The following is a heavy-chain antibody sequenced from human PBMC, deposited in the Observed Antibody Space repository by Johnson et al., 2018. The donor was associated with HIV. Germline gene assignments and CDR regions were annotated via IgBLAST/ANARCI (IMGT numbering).Heavy chain of an antibody. V-gene: IGHV3-30*04. CDR3: AREGGIAAAGTDAFDI. J-gene: IGHJ3*02. CDR2: ISFDGSNE. D-gene: IGHD6-13*01. Sequence: VQLVESGGGVVQPGRSLRLSCAASGFTFSSYAMHWVRQAPGKGLEWVAVISFDGSNEYYADSVKGRFTISRDNAKNSLYLQMNSLRAEDTAVYYCAREGGIAAAGTDAFDIWGQGTMVTVSS. CDR1: GFTFSSYA.